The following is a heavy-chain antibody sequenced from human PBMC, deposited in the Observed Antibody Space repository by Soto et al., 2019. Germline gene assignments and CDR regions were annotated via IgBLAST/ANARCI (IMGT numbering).Heavy chain of an antibody. CDR1: GFSLSNARMG. V-gene: IGHV2-26*01. D-gene: IGHD1-26*01. CDR3: ARIEVGATTYWFDP. CDR2: IFSNDEK. Sequence: SGATLVTPTQTLTLTCTVSGFSLSNARMGVSLLRQPPGKALECLAHIFSNDEKSYSTSLKSRLTISKDTSKSQVVLTMTNMDPVDTATYYCARIEVGATTYWFDPWGQGTLVTVSS. J-gene: IGHJ5*02.